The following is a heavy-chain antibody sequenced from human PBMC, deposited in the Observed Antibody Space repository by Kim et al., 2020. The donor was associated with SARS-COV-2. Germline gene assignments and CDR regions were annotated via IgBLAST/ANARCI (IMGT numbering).Heavy chain of an antibody. CDR2: IYYSGST. D-gene: IGHD6-19*01. CDR3: AREGESGWYEDY. Sequence: SETLSLTCTVSGGSISGYYWSWIRQPPGKGLEWIGYIYYSGSTNYNPSLKSRVTISVDTSKNQFSLKLTSVTAADTAVYYCAREGESGWYEDYWGQGTLVTLSS. J-gene: IGHJ4*02. V-gene: IGHV4-59*01. CDR1: GGSISGYY.